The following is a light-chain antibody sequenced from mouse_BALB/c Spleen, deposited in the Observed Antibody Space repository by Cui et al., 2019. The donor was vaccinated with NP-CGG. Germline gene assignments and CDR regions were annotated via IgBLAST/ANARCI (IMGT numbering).Light chain of an antibody. CDR1: TGAVTSSNY. CDR2: GTN. J-gene: IGLJ1*01. V-gene: IGLV1*01. CDR3: ALWYSNDWV. Sequence: QAVVTQESALTTSPGETVTLTCRSSTGAVTSSNYANWVQEKPDHLFTGLIGGTNNRAPGVPARFSGSLIGYKAALTITGAQTEDEAIYFCALWYSNDWVFGGGTKLTVL.